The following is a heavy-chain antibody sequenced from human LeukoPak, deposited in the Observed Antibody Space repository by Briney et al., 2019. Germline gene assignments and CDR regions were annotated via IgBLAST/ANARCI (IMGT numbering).Heavy chain of an antibody. CDR1: GFTFSSYA. D-gene: IGHD3-3*01. J-gene: IGHJ3*02. Sequence: PGRSLRLSCAASGFTFSSYAMHWVRQPPGTGLEWVAVISYDGSNQNYADSVRGRFTISRGNSKNMLYVQMNSLRPEDTAVYYCARDGYYDTDSSRGGGFDIWGQGTMVTVSS. V-gene: IGHV3-30-3*01. CDR3: ARDGYYDTDSSRGGGFDI. CDR2: ISYDGSNQ.